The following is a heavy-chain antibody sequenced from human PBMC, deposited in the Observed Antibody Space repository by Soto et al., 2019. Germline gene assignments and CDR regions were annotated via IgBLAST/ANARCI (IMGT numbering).Heavy chain of an antibody. J-gene: IGHJ6*03. D-gene: IGHD5-18*01. CDR2: INSDGSST. CDR3: ATAVDTAMGWYYYYYMDV. V-gene: IGHV3-74*01. CDR1: GFTFSSYW. Sequence: EVQLVESGGGLVQPGGSLRLSCAASGFTFSSYWMHWVRQAPGKGLVWVSRINSDGSSTSYADSVKGRFTISRDNAKNTLYLQMNSLRAEDTAVYYCATAVDTAMGWYYYYYMDVWGKGTTVTVSS.